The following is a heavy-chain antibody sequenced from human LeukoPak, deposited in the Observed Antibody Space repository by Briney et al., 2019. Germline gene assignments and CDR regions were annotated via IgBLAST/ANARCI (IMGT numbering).Heavy chain of an antibody. CDR3: ARADYGIISNWFDP. V-gene: IGHV4-61*02. J-gene: IGHJ5*02. Sequence: PSQTLSLTCTVSGGSISSGSYYWSWIRQPAGKGLEWIGRIYTSGSTNYNPSLKNRVTISVDTSKNQFSLKLSSVTAADTAVYYCARADYGIISNWFDPWGQGTLVTVSS. D-gene: IGHD4-17*01. CDR2: IYTSGST. CDR1: GGSISSGSYY.